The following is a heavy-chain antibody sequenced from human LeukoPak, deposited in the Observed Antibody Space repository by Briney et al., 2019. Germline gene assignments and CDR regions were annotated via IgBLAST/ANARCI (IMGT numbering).Heavy chain of an antibody. CDR2: IYPGDSDT. Sequence: GESLKISCKGSGYSFTSYWIGWVRQMPGKGLEWVGIIYPGDSDTRYSPSFQGQVTISADKSISTAYLQWSSLKASDTAMYYCARHGDAYCGGDCYQYFDYWGQGTLVTVSS. J-gene: IGHJ4*02. D-gene: IGHD2-21*02. CDR1: GYSFTSYW. V-gene: IGHV5-51*01. CDR3: ARHGDAYCGGDCYQYFDY.